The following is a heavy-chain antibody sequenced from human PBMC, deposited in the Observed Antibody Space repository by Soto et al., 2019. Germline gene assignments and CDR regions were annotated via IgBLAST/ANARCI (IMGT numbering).Heavy chain of an antibody. V-gene: IGHV1-69*01. Sequence: QVQLVQSGAEVKKPGSSVKVSCKASGGTFSSYAISWVRQAPGQGLEWMGGIIPIFGTANYAQKFQGRVTITADESTSTAYMERSSLRSEDTAVYYCASFSEGRGVYAIGVPLDYWGQGTLVTVSS. CDR3: ASFSEGRGVYAIGVPLDY. D-gene: IGHD2-8*01. CDR1: GGTFSSYA. CDR2: IIPIFGTA. J-gene: IGHJ4*02.